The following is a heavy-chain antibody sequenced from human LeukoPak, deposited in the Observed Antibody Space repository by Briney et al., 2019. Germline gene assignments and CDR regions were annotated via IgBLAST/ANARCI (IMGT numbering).Heavy chain of an antibody. CDR2: IKQDESEK. CDR3: ARGVGNGYSGYGFRWYDL. J-gene: IGHJ5*02. V-gene: IGHV3-7*01. CDR1: GFTFRSYW. D-gene: IGHD5-12*01. Sequence: PGGSLRLSCAGSGFTFRSYWMSWVRQAPGKGLEWVANIKQDESEKYYADSVKGRFTISRDNSKNTLNLQMNSLRVEDTALYYCARGVGNGYSGYGFRWYDLWGQGTLVTVSS.